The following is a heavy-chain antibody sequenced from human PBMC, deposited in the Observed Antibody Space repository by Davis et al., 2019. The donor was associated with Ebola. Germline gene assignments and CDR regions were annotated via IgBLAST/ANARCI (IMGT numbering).Heavy chain of an antibody. D-gene: IGHD2-2*01. CDR2: ISGSGGST. V-gene: IGHV3-23*01. Sequence: GESLKISCAASGFTFSSYAMSWVRQAPGKGLEWVSAISGSGGSTYYADYVKGRFTISRDNSKTTLYLQMNSLRAEDTAVYYCASIFGKDPSRSFLIWGQGTLVTVSS. CDR3: ASIFGKDPSRSFLI. CDR1: GFTFSSYA. J-gene: IGHJ4*02.